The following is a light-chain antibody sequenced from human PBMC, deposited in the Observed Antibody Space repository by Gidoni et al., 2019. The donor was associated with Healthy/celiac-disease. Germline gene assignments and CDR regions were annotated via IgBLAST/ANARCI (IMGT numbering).Light chain of an antibody. CDR3: QQSYSTLVT. V-gene: IGKV1-39*01. CDR2: AAS. J-gene: IGKJ2*01. CDR1: QSISSY. Sequence: IQMTQSPSSLSASVGDRVTITCRASQSISSYLNWYQQKPGKAPKLLIYAASSLQSGVPSRCSGSGSGADFTITISSLQPEDFATYYCQQSYSTLVTFGQGTKLEIK.